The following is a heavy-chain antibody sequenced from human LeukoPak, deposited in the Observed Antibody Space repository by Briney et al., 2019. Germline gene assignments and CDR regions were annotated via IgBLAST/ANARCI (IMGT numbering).Heavy chain of an antibody. CDR2: IYTRGST. CDR3: ARRRSGGRDFDY. CDR1: GDSISSSY. D-gene: IGHD2-15*01. J-gene: IGHJ4*02. V-gene: IGHV4-4*09. Sequence: SETLSLTCTVSGDSISSSYWSWIRQPPGKGLEWIGYIYTRGSTTYNPSLKSRVTISVDTSKNQFSLKLSSVTAADTAVYYCARRRSGGRDFDYWGQGTLVTVSS.